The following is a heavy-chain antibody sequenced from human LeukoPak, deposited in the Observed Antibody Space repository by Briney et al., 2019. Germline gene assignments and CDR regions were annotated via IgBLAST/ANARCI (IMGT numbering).Heavy chain of an antibody. CDR1: GDSISSTAYY. J-gene: IGHJ4*02. D-gene: IGHD1-14*01. V-gene: IGHV4-39*01. CDR2: IHFSGTI. CDR3: TRGFDHAKSGY. Sequence: SETLSLICTVSGDSISSTAYYWGWSRQPPGKGLEWLGMIHFSGTIYNNPSLMSRVTISVDTSKNQFSLKLTSVTAADTAVYYCTRGFDHAKSGYWGQGTLVTVSS.